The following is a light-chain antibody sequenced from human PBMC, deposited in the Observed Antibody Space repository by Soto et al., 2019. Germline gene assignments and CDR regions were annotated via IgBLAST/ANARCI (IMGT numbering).Light chain of an antibody. V-gene: IGKV1-17*01. CDR3: LQYNHYPPT. CDR2: GAS. J-gene: IGKJ1*01. Sequence: DIQMTQSPSSLSASVGDRVTITCRASQDIQNELGWYQQKSGKAPKRLIFGASILQNGVPSRFSGSGSGTEFSLIISSLHPEDFATYYCLQYNHYPPTFGQGTRVE. CDR1: QDIQNE.